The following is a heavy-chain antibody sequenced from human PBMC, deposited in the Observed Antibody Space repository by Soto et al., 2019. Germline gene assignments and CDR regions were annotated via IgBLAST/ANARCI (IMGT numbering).Heavy chain of an antibody. Sequence: QVQLVQSGAEVKKPGASVKVSCKASGYSFTSYGISWVRQAPGHGLEWMGWISAYNGNRKYAQKFKGRVTMTTDTSTSTAYMELRSLRSDDTAVYYCARDLGGFPDYWGQGTLVTVSS. J-gene: IGHJ4*02. D-gene: IGHD5-12*01. CDR3: ARDLGGFPDY. CDR2: ISAYNGNR. V-gene: IGHV1-18*01. CDR1: GYSFTSYG.